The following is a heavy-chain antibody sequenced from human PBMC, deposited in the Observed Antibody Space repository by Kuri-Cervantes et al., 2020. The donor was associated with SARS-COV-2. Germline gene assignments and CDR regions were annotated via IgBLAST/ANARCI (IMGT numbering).Heavy chain of an antibody. D-gene: IGHD3-10*01. J-gene: IGHJ4*02. CDR3: AKGGRSGSYYSDY. Sequence: GGSLRLSCAASGFTFSNHAMSWVRQAPGKGLEWVSAISGSGSSTYYADSVKGRFSISRDNSKNTLYLQMNSLRAEDTAVYYCAKGGRSGSYYSDYWGQGTLVTVS. CDR2: ISGSGSST. V-gene: IGHV3-23*01. CDR1: GFTFSNHA.